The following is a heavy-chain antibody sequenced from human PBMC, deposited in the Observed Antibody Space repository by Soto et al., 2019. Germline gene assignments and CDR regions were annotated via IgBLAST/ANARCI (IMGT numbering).Heavy chain of an antibody. Sequence: QVQLVQSGAEVKKPGASVKVSCKASGYTFTSYGISWVRQAPGQGLEWMGWISAYNGNTNYAQKLQGRVTMTTDTCTSTAYTELMSLRSDDTDVYYCAGLGNGSSTSCYALAYWGQGTLVTVSS. CDR3: AGLGNGSSTSCYALAY. V-gene: IGHV1-18*01. J-gene: IGHJ4*02. D-gene: IGHD2-2*01. CDR2: ISAYNGNT. CDR1: GYTFTSYG.